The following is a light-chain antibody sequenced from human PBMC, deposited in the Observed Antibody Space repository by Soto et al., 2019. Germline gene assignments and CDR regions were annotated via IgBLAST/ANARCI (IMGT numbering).Light chain of an antibody. CDR3: SSYKSSSTNWV. V-gene: IGLV2-14*01. Sequence: QSVLTQPASVSGSPGQSITISCTGTSSDVGGYNYVSWYQQHPGKAPKLMIYEVSNRPSGVSNRFSGSKSGNTASLTISGLQAEDEADYYCSSYKSSSTNWVFGGGTKLTVL. CDR1: SSDVGGYNY. CDR2: EVS. J-gene: IGLJ3*02.